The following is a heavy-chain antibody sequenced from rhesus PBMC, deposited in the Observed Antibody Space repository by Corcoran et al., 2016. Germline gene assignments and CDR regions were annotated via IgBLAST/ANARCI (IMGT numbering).Heavy chain of an antibody. D-gene: IGHD2-21*01. Sequence: QVQLQESGPGLVKPSETLSLTCAVSGGSISSSNWWSWIRRSPGKGLEWIGYIYGGSGSTSYNPTLNSRVTSSTDTSKNQFSLKLSSVTAADTAVYYGARDSGCTGSGCHDAFDFWGQGLRVTVSS. V-gene: IGHV4S7*01. CDR3: ARDSGCTGSGCHDAFDF. CDR1: GGSISSSNW. CDR2: IYGGSGST. J-gene: IGHJ3*01.